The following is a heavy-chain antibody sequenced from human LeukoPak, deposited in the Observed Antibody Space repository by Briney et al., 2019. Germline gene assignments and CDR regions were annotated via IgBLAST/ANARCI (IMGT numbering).Heavy chain of an antibody. D-gene: IGHD1-26*01. V-gene: IGHV1-18*01. Sequence: GASVKVSCKASGYTFTSYGISWVRQAPGQGLEWIGWISAYNGNTNYAQKLQGRVTMTTDTSTSTAYMELRSLRSDDTAVYYCARGKSGSHDLDAFDIWGQGTMVTVSS. CDR1: GYTFTSYG. CDR2: ISAYNGNT. J-gene: IGHJ3*02. CDR3: ARGKSGSHDLDAFDI.